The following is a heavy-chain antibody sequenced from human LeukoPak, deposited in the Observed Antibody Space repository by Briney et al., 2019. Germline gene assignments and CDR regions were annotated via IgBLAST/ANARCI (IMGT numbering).Heavy chain of an antibody. V-gene: IGHV3-7*03. CDR3: ARHRCSSTTCSFDS. CDR1: DFTFDFYW. CDR2: ILPDGSQK. D-gene: IGHD2-2*01. Sequence: GGSLRLSCVASDFTFDFYWMTWVRQAPGKGLEWLANILPDGSQKYYVDSVRGRFTISRDNAKNSLYLHMNSLRPEDTAFYHCARHRCSSTTCSFDSWGQGSLVTVSS. J-gene: IGHJ4*02.